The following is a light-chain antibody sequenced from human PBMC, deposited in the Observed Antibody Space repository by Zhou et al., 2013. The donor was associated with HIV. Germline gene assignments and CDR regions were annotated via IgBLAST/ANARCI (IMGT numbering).Light chain of an antibody. V-gene: IGKV3-20*01. CDR1: QNVRKYY. CDR3: QQYGDSPWT. Sequence: ETVLTQSPGTLSLSPGERATLSCRASQNVRKYYLAWYQHKCGQAPRLLIYSASSRATGIPDRFSGSGSGTDFTLTISRLEPEDFAVYYCQQYGDSPWTFGQGTKVEIK. J-gene: IGKJ1*01. CDR2: SAS.